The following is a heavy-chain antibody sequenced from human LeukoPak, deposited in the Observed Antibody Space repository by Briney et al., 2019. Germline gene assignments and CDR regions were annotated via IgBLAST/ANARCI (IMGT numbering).Heavy chain of an antibody. J-gene: IGHJ5*02. CDR1: GFTFSSYW. CDR2: INSDGSST. D-gene: IGHD6-19*01. CDR3: AKGASSGWLLYWFDP. Sequence: GGSLRLSCAASGFTFSSYWMHWVRQAPGKGLVWVSRINSDGSSTSYADSVKGRFTISRDNSKNTLYLQINSLRAEDTAIYYCAKGASSGWLLYWFDPWGQGTLVTVSS. V-gene: IGHV3-74*01.